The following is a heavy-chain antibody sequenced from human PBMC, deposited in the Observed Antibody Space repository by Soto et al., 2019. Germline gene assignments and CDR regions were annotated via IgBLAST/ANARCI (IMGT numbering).Heavy chain of an antibody. J-gene: IGHJ6*02. V-gene: IGHV1-69*01. D-gene: IGHD2-15*01. CDR3: VRSVPAATWAYNGMDV. Sequence: QVQLVQSGAELKKPGSSVKVSCKSSGGTFSNYAVSWVRQVPGQGLEWMGGIIPIFNTPNYAQKFQGRVTFTADESTGTAYMELSSLRSEDTAVYYCVRSVPAATWAYNGMDVWGQGTTVTVSS. CDR2: IIPIFNTP. CDR1: GGTFSNYA.